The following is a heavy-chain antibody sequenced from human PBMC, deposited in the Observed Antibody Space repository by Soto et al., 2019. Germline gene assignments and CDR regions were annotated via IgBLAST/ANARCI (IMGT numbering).Heavy chain of an antibody. Sequence: LSLTCTVSGGSISDISYCWGWIRQPPGKGLQWIGCMFYSGATYYNPSLKNRVTLSVDTSNNEFSLKLVSVTAPDTAVYYCARHKSGSDWLDPWGQGTLVTVSS. J-gene: IGHJ5*02. D-gene: IGHD2-15*01. V-gene: IGHV4-39*01. CDR1: GGSISDISYC. CDR2: MFYSGAT. CDR3: ARHKSGSDWLDP.